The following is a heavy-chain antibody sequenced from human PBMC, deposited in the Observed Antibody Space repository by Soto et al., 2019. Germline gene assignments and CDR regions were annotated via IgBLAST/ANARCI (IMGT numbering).Heavy chain of an antibody. J-gene: IGHJ3*02. V-gene: IGHV3-11*06. CDR1: GLNLSDYY. D-gene: IGHD1-26*01. Sequence: GSLRLPCVASGLNLSDYYMSWIRYALAKGLEWVSYISISSSYTKYADSVKGRLNLSRDNAKNSLYLQMNSLRAEDTAVYYCARPYSGSAGDAFDIWGRGTMVTVSS. CDR2: ISISSSYT. CDR3: ARPYSGSAGDAFDI.